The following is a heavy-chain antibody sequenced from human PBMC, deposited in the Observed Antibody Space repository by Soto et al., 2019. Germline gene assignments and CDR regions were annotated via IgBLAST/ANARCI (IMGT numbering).Heavy chain of an antibody. CDR2: MNPNSGNT. CDR1: GYTFTSYD. CDR3: ARGQHSSSDDPPGTDV. Sequence: QVPLVQSGAEVKKPGASVKVSCKASGYTFTSYDINWVRQATGQGLEWMGWMNPNSGNTGYAQKFQGRVTMTRNTSISTAYMELSSLRSEDTAVYYCARGQHSSSDDPPGTDVWGQGTTVTVSS. D-gene: IGHD6-6*01. V-gene: IGHV1-8*01. J-gene: IGHJ6*02.